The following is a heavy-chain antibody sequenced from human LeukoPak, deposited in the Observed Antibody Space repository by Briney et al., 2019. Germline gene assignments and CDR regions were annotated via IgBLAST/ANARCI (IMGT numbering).Heavy chain of an antibody. V-gene: IGHV3-21*04. Sequence: GGSLRLSCAASGFTFSSYSMNWVRQAPGKGLEWVSSISSSSSYIYYADSVKGRFTISRDNSKNTLYLQMNSLRAEDTAVYYCAKGESIVVVVAAVYWGQGTLATVSS. CDR2: ISSSSSYI. D-gene: IGHD2-15*01. J-gene: IGHJ4*02. CDR3: AKGESIVVVVAAVY. CDR1: GFTFSSYS.